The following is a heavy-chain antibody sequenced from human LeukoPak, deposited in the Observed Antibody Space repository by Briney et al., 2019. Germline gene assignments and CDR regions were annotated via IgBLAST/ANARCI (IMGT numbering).Heavy chain of an antibody. J-gene: IGHJ3*02. V-gene: IGHV3-23*01. CDR1: GFNTNKYA. Sequence: GGSLRLSCAASGFNTNKYAMTWVRQAPGKGLEWVSGISLSGDDTYYADSVKGRFIISRDDSKNTLYLQMNSLRAEDTAVYYCAKDYYDSSGWQTKDAFDIWGQGTMVTVSS. CDR3: AKDYYDSSGWQTKDAFDI. D-gene: IGHD3-22*01. CDR2: ISLSGDDT.